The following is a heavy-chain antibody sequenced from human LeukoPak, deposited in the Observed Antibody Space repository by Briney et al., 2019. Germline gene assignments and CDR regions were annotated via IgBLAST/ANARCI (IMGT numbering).Heavy chain of an antibody. D-gene: IGHD3-16*01. J-gene: IGHJ5*02. CDR1: NGSFSGYY. CDR3: ARAAWNGGGGFDP. Sequence: KPSETLSLTCAGYNGSFSGYYWSWIRQSPEKGLEWIGEVNHGGDTNYNPSLRSRVTISLDTSKNHFSLKLRSVTAADTAIYNCARAAWNGGGGFDPWGQGTLVTVSS. V-gene: IGHV4-34*01. CDR2: VNHGGDT.